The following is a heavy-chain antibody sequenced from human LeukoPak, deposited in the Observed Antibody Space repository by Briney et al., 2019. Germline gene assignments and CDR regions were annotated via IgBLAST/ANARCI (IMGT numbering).Heavy chain of an antibody. Sequence: GRSLRLSCAASGFTFYDYAMHWVRQAPGKGLEWVSGISWNSGSIGYADSVKGRFTISRDNAKNSLYLQMNSLRAEDTALYYCAKDLVATIRGWFDPWGQGTLVTVSS. CDR3: AKDLVATIRGWFDP. J-gene: IGHJ5*02. CDR2: ISWNSGSI. CDR1: GFTFYDYA. V-gene: IGHV3-9*01. D-gene: IGHD5-12*01.